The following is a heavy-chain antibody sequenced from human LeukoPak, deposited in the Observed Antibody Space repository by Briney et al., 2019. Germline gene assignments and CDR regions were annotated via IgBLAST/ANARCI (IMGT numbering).Heavy chain of an antibody. D-gene: IGHD3-10*01. J-gene: IGHJ5*02. CDR3: ARAGPLMVRGVIEVYNWFDP. V-gene: IGHV1-2*04. CDR1: GYTFTGYY. Sequence: ASVKVSCKASGYTFTGYYMHWVRQAPGQGLEWMGWINPNSGGTNYAQKFQGWVTMTRDTSISTAYMELSRLRSDDTAVYYCARAGPLMVRGVIEVYNWFDPWGQGTLATVSS. CDR2: INPNSGGT.